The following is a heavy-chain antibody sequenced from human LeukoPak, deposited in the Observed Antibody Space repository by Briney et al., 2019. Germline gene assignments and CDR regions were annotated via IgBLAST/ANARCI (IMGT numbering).Heavy chain of an antibody. Sequence: PGGSLRLSCAGSGFTFSNYAMYWVRQAPGKGLENVAGIGSNGDSTYYANSVKGRFTISRDNSKNTLFLQMGSLRAEDMAVYYCARGNVVGATRPFDYWGQGTPVTVSS. D-gene: IGHD1-26*01. CDR2: IGSNGDST. CDR3: ARGNVVGATRPFDY. J-gene: IGHJ4*02. V-gene: IGHV3-64*01. CDR1: GFTFSNYA.